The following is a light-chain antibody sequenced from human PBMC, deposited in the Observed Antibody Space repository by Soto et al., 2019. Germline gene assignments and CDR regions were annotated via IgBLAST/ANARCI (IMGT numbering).Light chain of an antibody. CDR2: GAS. CDR3: QHYHNLPPFT. V-gene: IGKV1-33*01. CDR1: QDIRTS. J-gene: IGKJ3*01. Sequence: DIQMTQSPSSLSAPVGARVSITCQASQDIRTSLSWFQQKPGRAPRLLIYGASYLETGVPSRFRGSGSGTDFTFTISSLQPEDIATYYCQHYHNLPPFTFGPGTRVDVK.